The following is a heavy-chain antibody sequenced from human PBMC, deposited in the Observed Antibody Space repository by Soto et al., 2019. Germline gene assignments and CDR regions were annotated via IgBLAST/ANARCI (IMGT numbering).Heavy chain of an antibody. CDR3: ARRYGGNFDY. Sequence: QVQLQESGPGLVKPSETLSLTCSVSGGSISSYYWSWIRQPPGKGLEWIGYIYYSGSTNYHPSLKSRVTISVDTSKNQFSLKLSSVTAADTAVYYCARRYGGNFDYWGQGTLVTVSS. J-gene: IGHJ4*02. CDR1: GGSISSYY. V-gene: IGHV4-59*01. CDR2: IYYSGST. D-gene: IGHD3-16*01.